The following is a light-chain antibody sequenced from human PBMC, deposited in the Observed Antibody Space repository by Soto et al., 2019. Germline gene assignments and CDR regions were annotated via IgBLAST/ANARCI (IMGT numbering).Light chain of an antibody. CDR3: CSYAGSATYV. V-gene: IGLV2-23*01. Sequence: PASVSGSPGQSLTISCTGTTSDVGAYNLVSWYQHHPGKAPKLIIYEGTKRPSGVSYRFSGSKSGASASLTISGLQAEDEADYFCCSYAGSATYVFGTGTKVTVL. CDR1: TSDVGAYNL. CDR2: EGT. J-gene: IGLJ1*01.